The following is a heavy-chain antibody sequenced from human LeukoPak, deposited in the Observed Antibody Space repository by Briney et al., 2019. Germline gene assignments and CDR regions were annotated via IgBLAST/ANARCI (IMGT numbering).Heavy chain of an antibody. Sequence: GGSLRLSCAASGFTFSSYGMHWVRQAPGKGLEWVAFIRYDGSNKYYADSVKGRFTISRDNSKNTLYLQMNSLRAEDTAVYYCANYGSGSYGGVSDYWGQGTLVTVSS. CDR3: ANYGSGSYGGVSDY. V-gene: IGHV3-30*02. J-gene: IGHJ4*02. CDR1: GFTFSSYG. CDR2: IRYDGSNK. D-gene: IGHD3-10*01.